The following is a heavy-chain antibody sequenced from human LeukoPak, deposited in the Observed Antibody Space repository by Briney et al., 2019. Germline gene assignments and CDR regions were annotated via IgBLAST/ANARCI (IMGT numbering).Heavy chain of an antibody. D-gene: IGHD2-21*02. V-gene: IGHV1-2*02. CDR2: INPNIGDA. J-gene: IGHJ5*01. CDR3: ARMALDGGDSIGFDS. CDR1: GYTFTDYF. Sequence: ASVKVSCKASGYTFTDYFIHWVRQAPGQGLEWMGWINPNIGDASYAQKFEDRVTMTRDRSINTAYMELSRLTSDDTAVYYCARMALDGGDSIGFDSWGQGTLVTVSS.